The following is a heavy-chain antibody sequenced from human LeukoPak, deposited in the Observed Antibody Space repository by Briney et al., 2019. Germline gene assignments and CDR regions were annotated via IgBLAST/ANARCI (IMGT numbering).Heavy chain of an antibody. CDR3: AKGRYCSACSCYGWHAFDI. J-gene: IGHJ3*02. V-gene: IGHV3-23*01. D-gene: IGHD2-15*01. CDR2: INGSGGDT. Sequence: GGSLRLSCAASGFTFSAYAMGWVRQAPGKGLEWVSAINGSGGDTYYAEFVKGRFTISRDNSKNTLYLQMNSLRAEDTAAHYCAKGRYCSACSCYGWHAFDIWGQGTMGTVSS. CDR1: GFTFSAYA.